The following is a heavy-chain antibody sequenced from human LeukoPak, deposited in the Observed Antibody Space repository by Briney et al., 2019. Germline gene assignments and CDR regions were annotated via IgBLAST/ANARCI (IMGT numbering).Heavy chain of an antibody. D-gene: IGHD5-18*01. Sequence: GASVKVSCKASGYTFTSYGISWVRQAPGQGLEWMGWISAYNGNTNYAQKLQGRVTMTTDTSTSTAYMELRSLRSDDTAVYYCARMVTTSFEARLTLDYWGQGTLVTVSS. J-gene: IGHJ4*02. V-gene: IGHV1-18*01. CDR2: ISAYNGNT. CDR3: ARMVTTSFEARLTLDY. CDR1: GYTFTSYG.